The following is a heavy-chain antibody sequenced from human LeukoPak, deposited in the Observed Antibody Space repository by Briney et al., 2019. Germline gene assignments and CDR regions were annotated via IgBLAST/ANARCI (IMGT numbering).Heavy chain of an antibody. V-gene: IGHV3-7*01. CDR1: GFTFSSYW. J-gene: IGHJ4*02. Sequence: GGSLRLSCVASGFTFSSYWMSWVRQAPGKGLEWVANIKQAGSEKYYVDSVKGRFTISRDNAKNSLYLQMNSLRAEDTAVYYCARDPLDYWGKGTLVTVSS. CDR2: IKQAGSEK. CDR3: ARDPLDY.